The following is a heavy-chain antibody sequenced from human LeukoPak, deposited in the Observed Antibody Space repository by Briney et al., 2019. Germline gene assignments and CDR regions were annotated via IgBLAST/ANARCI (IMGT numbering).Heavy chain of an antibody. J-gene: IGHJ5*02. D-gene: IGHD6-13*01. CDR2: ISASRTLT. CDR1: GFSFSSYE. CDR3: ARDRRRYGSSWYGTYHWFDP. V-gene: IGHV3-48*03. Sequence: GGSLRLSCAASGFSFSSYEMNWVRQAPGKGLEWISYISASRTLTHYADSVEGRFTISRDNAKNSLYLQMNSLRGEDTAVYYCARDRRRYGSSWYGTYHWFDPWGQRTLVTVSS.